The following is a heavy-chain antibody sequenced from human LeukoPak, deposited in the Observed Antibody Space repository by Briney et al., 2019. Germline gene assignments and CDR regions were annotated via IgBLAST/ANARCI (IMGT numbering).Heavy chain of an antibody. CDR1: GGSISSYY. V-gene: IGHV4-59*01. CDR2: IYYSGST. Sequence: SETLSLTCTVSGGSISSYYWSWIRQPPGKGLEWIGYIYYSGSTNYNPSLKSRVTISVDTSKNQFSLKLSSVTAADTAVYYCARESSSRKKDYFDYWGQGTLVTVSS. J-gene: IGHJ4*02. D-gene: IGHD6-13*01. CDR3: ARESSSRKKDYFDY.